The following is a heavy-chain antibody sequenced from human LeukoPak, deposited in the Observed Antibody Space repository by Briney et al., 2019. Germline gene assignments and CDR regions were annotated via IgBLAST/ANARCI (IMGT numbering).Heavy chain of an antibody. D-gene: IGHD3-3*01. CDR3: ARAYRRAIFGVVIHNIDL. CDR2: IKLDGSEK. J-gene: IGHJ5*02. V-gene: IGHV3-7*01. Sequence: GGSLRLSCAASGFSFDSFSMNWVRQAPGKGLEWVANIKLDGSEKYYVDSLKGRFTISRDNAKNSLYLQMNSLRAEDTAVYYCARAYRRAIFGVVIHNIDLWGQGTLVTVSS. CDR1: GFSFDSFS.